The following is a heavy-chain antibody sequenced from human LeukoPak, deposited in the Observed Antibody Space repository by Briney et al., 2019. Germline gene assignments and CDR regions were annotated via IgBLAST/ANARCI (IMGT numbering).Heavy chain of an antibody. Sequence: SETLSLLCSVSGVSISGYYLSWLRQFPGKGLEWIGYVHYTGKTNYNGSLTGRVTISVDASNTQISLRLSSVTAADTAVYYCARSMLGAIWGQGALLSLSS. V-gene: IGHV4-59*01. CDR2: VHYTGKT. D-gene: IGHD2-8*01. J-gene: IGHJ4*02. CDR1: GVSISGYY. CDR3: ARSMLGAI.